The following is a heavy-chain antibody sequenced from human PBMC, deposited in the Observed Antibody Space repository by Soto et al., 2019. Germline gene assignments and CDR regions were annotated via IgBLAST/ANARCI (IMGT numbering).Heavy chain of an antibody. D-gene: IGHD3-16*02. CDR3: TTYDYIWGTYRYSWAY. Sequence: EVHLVESGGGLVKPGGSLRLSCVASGFTFSDSWMSWVRQAPGKGLEWVARILSETDGGTIDYAAPVEDRFTISRDDSNNMLYLQMNSLKTVDTAVYFCTTYDYIWGTYRYSWAYWGQGTLVTVSS. J-gene: IGHJ4*02. V-gene: IGHV3-15*01. CDR1: GFTFSDSW. CDR2: ILSETDGGTI.